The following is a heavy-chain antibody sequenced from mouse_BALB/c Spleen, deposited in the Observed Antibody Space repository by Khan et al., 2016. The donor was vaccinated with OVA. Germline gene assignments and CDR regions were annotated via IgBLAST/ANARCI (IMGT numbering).Heavy chain of an antibody. CDR1: GYIFTSYW. CDR3: ARDEALYSFAY. CDR2: IYPGTDNT. J-gene: IGHJ2*01. V-gene: IGHV1-76*01. Sequence: QVHVKQSGAELVRPGASVKLSCKTSGYIFTSYWIHWVKQRSGQGLEWIARIYPGTDNTYYNEKLRDRATLTAAKSSSTAYIQLSSLKSEDSSVYFCARDEALYSFAYWGQGTTLTVSS. D-gene: IGHD1-1*01.